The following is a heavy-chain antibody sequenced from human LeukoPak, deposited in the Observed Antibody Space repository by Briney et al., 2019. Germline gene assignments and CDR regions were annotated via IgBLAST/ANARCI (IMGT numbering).Heavy chain of an antibody. CDR1: GYTLTELS. V-gene: IGHV1-24*01. CDR3: ATMSVVGSSGYSQKLGDY. J-gene: IGHJ4*02. CDR2: FDPEDGET. Sequence: ASVKVSCKVSGYTLTELSMHWVRQAPGKGLEWMGGFDPEDGETIYAQKFQGRVTMTEDTSTDTAYMELSSLRSEDTAVYYCATMSVVGSSGYSQKLGDYWGQGTLVTVSS. D-gene: IGHD3-22*01.